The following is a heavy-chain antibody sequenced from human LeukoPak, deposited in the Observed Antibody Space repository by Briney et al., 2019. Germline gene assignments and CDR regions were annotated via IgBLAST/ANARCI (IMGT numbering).Heavy chain of an antibody. Sequence: PGGSLRLSCAASGFTLSAYDMNWVRQAPGKGLEWVSSISSSSNYIDYADSVKGRFTISRDNAKNSLYLQMNRLRPEHRALYCFAGARIWGQGKMVPVSS. CDR1: GFTLSAYD. CDR2: ISSSSNYI. J-gene: IGHJ3*02. CDR3: AGARI. V-gene: IGHV3-21*04.